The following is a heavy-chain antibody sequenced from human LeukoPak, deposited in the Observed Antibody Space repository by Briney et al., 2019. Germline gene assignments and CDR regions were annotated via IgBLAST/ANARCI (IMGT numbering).Heavy chain of an antibody. CDR2: INAGNGNT. V-gene: IGHV1-3*01. J-gene: IGHJ5*02. Sequence: GASVKVSCKASGYSFSNYAMHWVRQAPGQRLEWMGWINAGNGNTKYSQTLQGRVTINRDTSASTAYMELSGLRSEDTAVYYCARVMGCSSTSCYLGYNWFDPWGQGTLVTVSS. CDR3: ARVMGCSSTSCYLGYNWFDP. CDR1: GYSFSNYA. D-gene: IGHD2-2*01.